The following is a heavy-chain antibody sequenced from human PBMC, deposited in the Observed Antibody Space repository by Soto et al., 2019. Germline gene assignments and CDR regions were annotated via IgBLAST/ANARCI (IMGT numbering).Heavy chain of an antibody. CDR3: AKGRWGVVVAATTSQRPYYFDY. CDR1: GFTFSSYA. CDR2: ISGSGGST. Sequence: GGSLRLSCAASGFTFSSYAMSWVRQAPGKGLEWVSAISGSGGSTYYADSVKGRFTISRDNSKNTLYLQMNSLRAEDTAVYYCAKGRWGVVVAATTSQRPYYFDYWGQGTLVTVSS. V-gene: IGHV3-23*01. J-gene: IGHJ4*02. D-gene: IGHD2-15*01.